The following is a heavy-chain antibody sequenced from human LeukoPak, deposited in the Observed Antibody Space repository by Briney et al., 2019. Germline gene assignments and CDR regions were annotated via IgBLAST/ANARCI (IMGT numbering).Heavy chain of an antibody. D-gene: IGHD2-21*02. CDR2: IIPIFGTA. CDR1: GGTFSSYA. Sequence: GASVKVSCEASGGTFSSYAISWVRQAPGQGLEWMGGIIPIFGTANYAQKFQGRVTITADESTSTAYMELSSLRSEDTAVYYCARETTHVVVTATLHPALNWFDPWGQGTLVTVSS. J-gene: IGHJ5*02. V-gene: IGHV1-69*13. CDR3: ARETTHVVVTATLHPALNWFDP.